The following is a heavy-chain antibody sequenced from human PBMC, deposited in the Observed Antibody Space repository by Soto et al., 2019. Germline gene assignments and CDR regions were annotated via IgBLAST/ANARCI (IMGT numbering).Heavy chain of an antibody. CDR1: GGSFSGYY. CDR3: ARGPGTALTYYYYYGMDV. Sequence: ASETLSLTCAVYGGSFSGYYWSWIRQPPGKGLEWIGEINHSGSTNYNPSLKSRVTTSVDTSKNQFSLKLSSVTAADTAVYYCARGPGTALTYYYYYGMDVWGQGTTVTVSS. D-gene: IGHD5-18*01. J-gene: IGHJ6*02. V-gene: IGHV4-34*01. CDR2: INHSGST.